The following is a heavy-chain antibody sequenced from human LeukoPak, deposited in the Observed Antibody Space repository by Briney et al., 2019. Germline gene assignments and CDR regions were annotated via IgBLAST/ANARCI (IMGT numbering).Heavy chain of an antibody. J-gene: IGHJ4*02. Sequence: GGSLRLSCAASEFTFSSYGMHWVRQAPSKGLEWVAVIWYDGSNKLYADSVKGRFTISRDNSKNTLYLQMNNVRAEDTAVYYCAKDFWSGCQRRGTQNGAYFDYWGQGTLVTVSS. CDR2: IWYDGSNK. V-gene: IGHV3-33*06. CDR3: AKDFWSGCQRRGTQNGAYFDY. CDR1: EFTFSSYG. D-gene: IGHD3-3*01.